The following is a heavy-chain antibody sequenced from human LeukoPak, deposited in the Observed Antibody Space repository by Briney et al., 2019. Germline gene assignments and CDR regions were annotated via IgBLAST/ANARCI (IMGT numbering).Heavy chain of an antibody. J-gene: IGHJ3*02. CDR3: ARAPRTYYDYVWGSYREPLGAFDI. D-gene: IGHD3-16*02. Sequence: SETLSLTCTVSGGSISSGGYYWSWIRQHPGKGLEWIGYIYYSGSTYYNPSLKSRVTISVDTSKNQFSLKLSSVTAADTAVYYCARAPRTYYDYVWGSYREPLGAFDIWGQGTMVTVSS. CDR1: GGSISSGGYY. V-gene: IGHV4-31*03. CDR2: IYYSGST.